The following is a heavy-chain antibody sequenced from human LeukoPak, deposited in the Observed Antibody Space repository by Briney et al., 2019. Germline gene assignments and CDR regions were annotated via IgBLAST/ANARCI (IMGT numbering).Heavy chain of an antibody. J-gene: IGHJ5*02. D-gene: IGHD3-22*01. CDR1: GLTFSSSW. CDR3: ARAPYYYDSSGYYSPLFDP. CDR2: IKQDGSEK. V-gene: IGHV3-7*03. Sequence: GGSLRLSCAVSGLTFSSSWMDWVRQAPGKGLEWVANIKQDGSEKYYVDSVKGRFTISRDNAKNSLYLQMNSLRAEDTAVYCCARAPYYYDSSGYYSPLFDPWGQGTLATVSS.